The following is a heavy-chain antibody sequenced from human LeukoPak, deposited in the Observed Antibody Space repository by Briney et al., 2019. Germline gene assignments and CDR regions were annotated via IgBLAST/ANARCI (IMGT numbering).Heavy chain of an antibody. J-gene: IGHJ6*03. CDR2: IRSKANSYAT. CDR1: GFTFSGSA. V-gene: IGHV3-73*01. Sequence: PGGSLRLSCAASGFTFSGSAMHWVRQASGKGLEWVGRIRSKANSYATAYAASVKGRFTISRDDSKNTAYLQMNSLKTEDTAVYYCARHGSITMVRGRLRYYYMDVWGKGTTVTISS. D-gene: IGHD3-10*01. CDR3: ARHGSITMVRGRLRYYYMDV.